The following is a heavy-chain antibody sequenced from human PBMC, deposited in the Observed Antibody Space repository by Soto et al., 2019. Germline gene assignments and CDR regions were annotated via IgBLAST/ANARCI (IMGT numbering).Heavy chain of an antibody. J-gene: IGHJ5*02. CDR3: ARQPAVAGLSWFDP. D-gene: IGHD6-19*01. V-gene: IGHV5-10-1*01. CDR2: IDPSDSYT. Sequence: PXDSLKISCRGAEYSFTNSWINLVGQMPGKGLEWMGRIDPSDSYTIYSPSFQGHVTISADKSISTAYLQWGSLKASDTAMYYCARQPAVAGLSWFDPWGQGTLVTVSS. CDR1: EYSFTNSW.